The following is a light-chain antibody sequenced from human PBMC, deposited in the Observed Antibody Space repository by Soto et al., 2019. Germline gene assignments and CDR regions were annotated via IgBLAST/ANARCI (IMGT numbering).Light chain of an antibody. Sequence: NFMLTQPHSVSESPGKTVIIYCTRSSGSIASNYVQWYQQRPGSSPTTVIYEDNQRPSGVPDRFSGSIDSSSNSASLTISGLETEDEADYFCQSYDATNLVFGAGTKLTVL. CDR3: QSYDATNLV. CDR1: SGSIASNY. J-gene: IGLJ3*02. CDR2: EDN. V-gene: IGLV6-57*01.